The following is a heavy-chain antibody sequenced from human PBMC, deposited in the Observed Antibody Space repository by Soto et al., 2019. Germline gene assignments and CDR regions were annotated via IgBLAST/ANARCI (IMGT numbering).Heavy chain of an antibody. CDR2: INSDGSST. CDR1: GFTFSSYW. V-gene: IGHV3-74*01. Sequence: PGGSLRLSCAASGFTFSSYWMHWVRQAPGKGLVWVSRINSDGSSTSYADSVKGRFTISRDNAKNTLYLQMNSLRAEDTAVYYCARVLDPYYYGSGSSVGSFDYWGQGTLVIVSS. CDR3: ARVLDPYYYGSGSSVGSFDY. J-gene: IGHJ4*02. D-gene: IGHD3-10*01.